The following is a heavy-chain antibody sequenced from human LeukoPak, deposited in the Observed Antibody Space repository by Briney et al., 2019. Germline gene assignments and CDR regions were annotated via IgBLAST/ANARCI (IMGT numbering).Heavy chain of an antibody. J-gene: IGHJ4*02. D-gene: IGHD2-2*02. CDR2: ISHSGST. CDR3: ARLDCSSTSCYTADY. Sequence: SETLSLTCTVSGGSISSGDYYWSWIRQPPGKGLEWIGEISHSGSTNYNPSLKSRVTISVDTSKNQFSLKLSSVTAADTAVYYCARLDCSSTSCYTADYWGQGTLVTVSS. V-gene: IGHV4-39*07. CDR1: GGSISSGDYY.